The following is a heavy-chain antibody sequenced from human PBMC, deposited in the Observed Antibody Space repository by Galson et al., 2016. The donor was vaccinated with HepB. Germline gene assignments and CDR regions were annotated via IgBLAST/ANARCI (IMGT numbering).Heavy chain of an antibody. J-gene: IGHJ4*02. CDR2: TYYNSKWYN. Sequence: CAISGDSVSGNSGAWNWIRQSPSRGLEWLGRTYYNSKWYNEYAVSVESRVFTRPDTSKNQFSLQLNSVTPEDTAVYYCAKGWMATGFVSWGQGALVTVSS. D-gene: IGHD5-24*01. V-gene: IGHV6-1*01. CDR1: GDSVSGNSGA. CDR3: AKGWMATGFVS.